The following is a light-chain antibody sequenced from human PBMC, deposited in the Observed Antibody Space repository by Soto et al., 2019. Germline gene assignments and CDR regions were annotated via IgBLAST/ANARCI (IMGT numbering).Light chain of an antibody. V-gene: IGKV1-27*01. Sequence: DVQMTQSPSSLPASVGDRVTITCRASQGIAPYLAWFQQKPGKVPKLLIYAASTLQSGVPSRFSGSGSGTDFTLTIRSLQPEDVATYYCQKYNSAPLTFGGGTKVDIK. CDR1: QGIAPY. J-gene: IGKJ4*01. CDR2: AAS. CDR3: QKYNSAPLT.